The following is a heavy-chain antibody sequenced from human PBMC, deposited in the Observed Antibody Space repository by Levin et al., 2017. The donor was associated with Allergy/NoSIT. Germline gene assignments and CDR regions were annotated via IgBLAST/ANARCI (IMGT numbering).Heavy chain of an antibody. CDR2: ISGSGGST. J-gene: IGHJ6*02. CDR3: AKDEQLVPGGRYYYYGMDV. D-gene: IGHD6-13*01. CDR1: GFTFSSYA. V-gene: IGHV3-23*01. Sequence: GGSLRLSCAASGFTFSSYAMSWVRQAPGKGLEWVSAISGSGGSTYYADSVKGRFTISRDNSKNTLYLQMNSLRAEDTAVYYCAKDEQLVPGGRYYYYGMDVWGQGTTVTVSS.